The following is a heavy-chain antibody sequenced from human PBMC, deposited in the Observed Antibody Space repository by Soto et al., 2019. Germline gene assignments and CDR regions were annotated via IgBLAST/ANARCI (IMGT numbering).Heavy chain of an antibody. CDR3: ARGVDSWSGYLF. J-gene: IGHJ4*02. V-gene: IGHV4-34*01. Sequence: SDPRSHHCSVYDVSMDGYSWMLLRTSPGKGLEWIGEIHHSGRTKYNPSLKSRVSLPVDTSTKQFSLKLTSVTAADRGVYYCARGVDSWSGYLFWGLGNLVTGS. D-gene: IGHD3-3*01. CDR1: DVSMDGYS. CDR2: IHHSGRT.